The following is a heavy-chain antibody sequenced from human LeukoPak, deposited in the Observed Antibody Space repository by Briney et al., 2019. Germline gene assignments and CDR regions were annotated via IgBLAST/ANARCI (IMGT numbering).Heavy chain of an antibody. J-gene: IGHJ4*02. D-gene: IGHD3-9*01. Sequence: SETLSLTCTVSGGSISSYYWSWIRQPPGKGLEWIGYIYYSGSTNYNPSLKSRVTISVDTSKNQFSLKLSSVTAADTAVYYCARAILTGYRLYYFDSWGQGTLVTVSS. CDR3: ARAILTGYRLYYFDS. CDR1: GGSISSYY. CDR2: IYYSGST. V-gene: IGHV4-59*01.